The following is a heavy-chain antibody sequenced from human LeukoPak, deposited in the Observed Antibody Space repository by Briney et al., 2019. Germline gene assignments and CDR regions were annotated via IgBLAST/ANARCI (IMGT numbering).Heavy chain of an antibody. Sequence: GGSLRLSCVVSDVTFSSSWMTWVRQATGKALECVAQIKRDGSEKDYVDSVKGRFTISRDNAKNSLYLEMNRLRVEDTAVYYCARGTGTYGYWGQGTLVTVST. V-gene: IGHV3-7*04. J-gene: IGHJ4*02. D-gene: IGHD1-26*01. CDR1: DVTFSSSW. CDR2: IKRDGSEK. CDR3: ARGTGTYGY.